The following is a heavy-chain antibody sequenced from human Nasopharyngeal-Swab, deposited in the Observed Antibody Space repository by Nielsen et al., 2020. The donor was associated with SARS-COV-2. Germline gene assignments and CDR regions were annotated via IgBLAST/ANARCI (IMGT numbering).Heavy chain of an antibody. Sequence: GGSLRLSCAASGFTFSSYSMNWVRQAPGKGLEWVSSISSSSYIYYADSVKGRFTISRDNAKNSLYLQMNSLRAEDTAVYYCASARASDYYDSSGDDYWGQGTLVTVSS. CDR3: ASARASDYYDSSGDDY. CDR2: ISSSSYI. D-gene: IGHD3-22*01. J-gene: IGHJ4*02. V-gene: IGHV3-21*01. CDR1: GFTFSSYS.